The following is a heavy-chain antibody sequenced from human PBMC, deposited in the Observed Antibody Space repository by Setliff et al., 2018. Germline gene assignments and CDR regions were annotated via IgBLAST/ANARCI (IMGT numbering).Heavy chain of an antibody. Sequence: PGGSLRLSCAASGFTFSTYAMSWVRQAPGKGLEWVSTIYSGDRNTFYTDSVKGRFTIFRDGSKNTLFLRMTSLRAEDTAVYYCAKPQVELRWGFESWGQGTPVTAPQ. D-gene: IGHD1-7*01. CDR2: IYSGDRNT. V-gene: IGHV3-23*03. CDR3: AKPQVELRWGFES. CDR1: GFTFSTYA. J-gene: IGHJ4*02.